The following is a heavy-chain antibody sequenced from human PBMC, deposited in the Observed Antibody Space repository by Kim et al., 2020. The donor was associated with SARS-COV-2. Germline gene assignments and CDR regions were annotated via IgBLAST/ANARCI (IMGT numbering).Heavy chain of an antibody. CDR2: IIPIFGTA. CDR1: GGTFSSYA. Sequence: SVKVSCKASGGTFSSYAISWVRQAPGQGLEWMGGIIPIFGTANYAQKFQGRVTITADESTSTAYMELSSLRSEDTAVYYCARDEGYCSSTSCRWYFDLWGRGTLVTVSS. J-gene: IGHJ2*01. V-gene: IGHV1-69*13. D-gene: IGHD2-2*01. CDR3: ARDEGYCSSTSCRWYFDL.